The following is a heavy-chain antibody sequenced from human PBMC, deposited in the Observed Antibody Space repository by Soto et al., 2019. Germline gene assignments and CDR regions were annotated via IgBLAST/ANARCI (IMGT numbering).Heavy chain of an antibody. Sequence: EVQLLESGGGLVQSGGSLRLSCAASGFTFRGYAMTWVRQAPGKGLEGVSSISGSGDSTHYADSVKGRSTVSRDNSKNTLYLQMNSLRAEDTAVYYCAKEGAGYYDSSPYDYWGQGTLVTVSS. CDR3: AKEGAGYYDSSPYDY. CDR1: GFTFRGYA. CDR2: ISGSGDST. J-gene: IGHJ4*02. V-gene: IGHV3-23*01. D-gene: IGHD3-22*01.